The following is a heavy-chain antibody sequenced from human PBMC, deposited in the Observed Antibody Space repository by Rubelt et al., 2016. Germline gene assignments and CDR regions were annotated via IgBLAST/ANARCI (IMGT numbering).Heavy chain of an antibody. CDR2: INHSGST. CDR3: ARAHIAVAGRGFDP. CDR1: GGSFSGYY. D-gene: IGHD6-19*01. J-gene: IGHJ5*02. V-gene: IGHV4-34*01. Sequence: QVQLQQWGAGLFKPLETLSLTCAVYGGSFSGYYWSWIRQPPGKGLEWIGEINHSGSTNYNPSLKGRVTISVDTSKNQVSLKLSPVTAADTAVYYCARAHIAVAGRGFDPWGQGTLVTVSS.